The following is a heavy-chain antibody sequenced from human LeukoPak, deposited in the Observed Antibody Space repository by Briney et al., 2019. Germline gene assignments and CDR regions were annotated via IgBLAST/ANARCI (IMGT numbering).Heavy chain of an antibody. V-gene: IGHV4-61*08. J-gene: IGHJ4*02. CDR1: GASVSSGGYY. D-gene: IGHD2-21*01. CDR3: ARRGGAGRSFDY. Sequence: KSSETLSLTCTVSGASVSSGGYYWCWIRQPPGKGLGWIGNIYYSGSTNYNPSLKSRVTISVDTSKNQFSLKVSSVTAADTAVYYCARRGGAGRSFDYWGQGTLVTVSS. CDR2: IYYSGST.